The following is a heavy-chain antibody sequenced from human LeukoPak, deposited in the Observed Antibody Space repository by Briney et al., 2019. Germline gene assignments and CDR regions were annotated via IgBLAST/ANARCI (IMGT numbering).Heavy chain of an antibody. D-gene: IGHD1-26*01. CDR3: ARGSTDVYWYLDV. J-gene: IGHJ2*01. V-gene: IGHV4-59*02. Sequence: SETLSLTCIVSGSSVSTFYWSWLRQSPGTGLEWIGFVHDTGSTAYNPSLKSRVTTSLETSKNQLSLMLTSVTAADTAMYYCARGSTDVYWYLDVWGRGTLVTVSS. CDR2: VHDTGST. CDR1: GSSVSTFY.